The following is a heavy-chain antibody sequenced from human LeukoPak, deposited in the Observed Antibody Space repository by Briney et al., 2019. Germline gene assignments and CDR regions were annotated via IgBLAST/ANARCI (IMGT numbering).Heavy chain of an antibody. CDR1: GFTVSSNY. V-gene: IGHV3-66*02. CDR3: ARDFRGLRYFDY. J-gene: IGHJ4*02. CDR2: IYSGGST. D-gene: IGHD5-24*01. Sequence: GGSLKLSCAASGFTVSSNYMSWVRQAPGVGLEWVSVIYSGGSTYYADSVKGRFTISRDNSKNTLYLQMNSLRAEDTAVYYCARDFRGLRYFDYWGQGTLVTVSS.